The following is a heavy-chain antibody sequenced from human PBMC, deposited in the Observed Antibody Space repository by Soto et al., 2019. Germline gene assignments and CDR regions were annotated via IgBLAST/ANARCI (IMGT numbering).Heavy chain of an antibody. CDR1: GYRFTNFY. V-gene: IGHV1-2*06. CDR3: ARDGNFAFRGYSFGFDF. Sequence: QVQLVQSGAGVKKPGASVRVSCKASGYRFTNFYIHWVRQAPGQGLEWMGRMNLDTGGTTYAQKFQGRVTMTRDTSINTAYMEVTNLESDDTAIYYCARDGNFAFRGYSFGFDFWGQGTLVTVSS. CDR2: MNLDTGGT. D-gene: IGHD5-18*01. J-gene: IGHJ4*02.